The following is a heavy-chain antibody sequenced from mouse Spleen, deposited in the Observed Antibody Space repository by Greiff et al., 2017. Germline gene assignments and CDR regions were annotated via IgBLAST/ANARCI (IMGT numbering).Heavy chain of an antibody. CDR1: GYTFTDYY. J-gene: IGHJ2*01. CDR3: AREEDYYGSSYDFDY. CDR2: INPNNGGT. D-gene: IGHD1-1*01. Sequence: EVQLQQSGPELVKPGASVKISCKASGYTFTDYYMNWVKQSHGKSLEWIGDINPNNGGTSYNQKFKGKATLTVDKSSSTAYMELRSLTSEDSAVYYCAREEDYYGSSYDFDYWGQGTTLTVSS. V-gene: IGHV1-26*01.